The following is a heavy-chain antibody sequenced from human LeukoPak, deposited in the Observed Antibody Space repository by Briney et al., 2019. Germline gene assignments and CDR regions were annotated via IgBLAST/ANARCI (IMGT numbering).Heavy chain of an antibody. CDR3: AKVRGLYYYYGMDV. CDR1: GFTFRIYA. Sequence: GGSLRLSCAASGFTFRIYAITWVRQAPGKGLEWVSGISGSGGYIYSADSVKGRFTISRDNSKNTLYLQMNNLRAEDTAVYYCAKVRGLYYYYGMDVWGQGTTVTVSS. CDR2: ISGSGGYI. J-gene: IGHJ6*02. V-gene: IGHV3-23*01. D-gene: IGHD3/OR15-3a*01.